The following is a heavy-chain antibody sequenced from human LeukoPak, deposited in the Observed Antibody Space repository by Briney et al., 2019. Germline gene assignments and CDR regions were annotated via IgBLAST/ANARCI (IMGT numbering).Heavy chain of an antibody. CDR3: ARDTIFDYGDYEGDY. CDR1: GFTFSSYG. CDR2: ISSSGSTI. Sequence: GGSLRLSCAASGFTFSSYGMNWVRQAPGKGLEWVSYISSSGSTIYYADSVKGRFTISRDNAKNSLYLQMNSLRAEDTAVYYCARDTIFDYGDYEGDYWGQGTLVTVSS. J-gene: IGHJ4*02. V-gene: IGHV3-48*03. D-gene: IGHD4-17*01.